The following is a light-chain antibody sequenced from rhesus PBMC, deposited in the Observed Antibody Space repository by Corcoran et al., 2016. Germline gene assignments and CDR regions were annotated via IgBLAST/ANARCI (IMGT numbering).Light chain of an antibody. CDR2: RAS. CDR3: QKYNGSPWT. CDR1: QSISNY. V-gene: IGKV3-53*02. Sequence: QVIMTQSPATLSLSPGERATLSCRASQSISNYLAWYQQKPGQAPKLLLDRASSRATGIPDRFRGSGSGTEFTLTISSLGPEDFAVYYCQKYNGSPWTFGQGTKVEVK. J-gene: IGKJ1*01.